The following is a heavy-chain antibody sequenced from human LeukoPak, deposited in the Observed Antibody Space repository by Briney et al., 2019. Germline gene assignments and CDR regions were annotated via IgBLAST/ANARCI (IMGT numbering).Heavy chain of an antibody. CDR3: ARNSHYYDSSGFNY. V-gene: IGHV4-34*01. Sequence: SETLSLTCAVSGGSFSGYYWTWIRQPPGKGLEWIGEINHSGSTNYNPSLKSRVTISVDTSKNQFSLKLSSVTAADTAVYYCARNSHYYDSSGFNYWGQGSLVTVSS. J-gene: IGHJ4*02. CDR1: GGSFSGYY. CDR2: INHSGST. D-gene: IGHD3-22*01.